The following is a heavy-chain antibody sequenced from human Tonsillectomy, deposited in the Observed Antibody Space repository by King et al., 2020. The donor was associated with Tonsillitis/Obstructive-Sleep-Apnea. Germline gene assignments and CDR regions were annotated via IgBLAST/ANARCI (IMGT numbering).Heavy chain of an antibody. J-gene: IGHJ4*02. V-gene: IGHV4-59*01. CDR1: GGSISSYY. Sequence: VQLQESGPGLVKPSETLSLTCTVSGGSISSYYWSWIRQPPGKGLEWIGYIYYSGSTNYNPSLKSRVTISVDTSKNQFSLKLSSVTAADTAVYYCARDKRAGTTFFDYWGQGTLVTVSS. CDR3: ARDKRAGTTFFDY. D-gene: IGHD1-1*01. CDR2: IYYSGST.